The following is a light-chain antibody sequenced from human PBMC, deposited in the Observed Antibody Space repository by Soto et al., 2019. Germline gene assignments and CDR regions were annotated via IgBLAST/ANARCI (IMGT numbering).Light chain of an antibody. V-gene: IGKV1-17*01. CDR1: QGIXND. J-gene: IGKJ1*01. Sequence: DXXMTQSPSXLSASVXDRVTITXRAXQGIXNDLGWYQQRPGKAPKRLIYAASTLQPGVPSRFSGSGSGTDFTLTISSLQPEDFATYYCLQHNTYPRTFGQGTKVEMK. CDR2: AAS. CDR3: LQHNTYPRT.